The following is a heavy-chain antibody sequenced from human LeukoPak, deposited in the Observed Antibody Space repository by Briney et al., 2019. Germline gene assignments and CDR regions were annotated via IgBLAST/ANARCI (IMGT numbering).Heavy chain of an antibody. CDR1: GFTFSRYA. J-gene: IGHJ4*02. Sequence: GGSLRLSCVGSGFTFSRYAMHWVRLAPGKGLEWVAHISHDGSNKYFADSVKGRFTISRDNAKSALYLQMNSLRLEDTAVYYCAAGTAADFWGQGTLVTVSS. D-gene: IGHD6-13*01. V-gene: IGHV3-33*05. CDR3: AAGTAADF. CDR2: ISHDGSNK.